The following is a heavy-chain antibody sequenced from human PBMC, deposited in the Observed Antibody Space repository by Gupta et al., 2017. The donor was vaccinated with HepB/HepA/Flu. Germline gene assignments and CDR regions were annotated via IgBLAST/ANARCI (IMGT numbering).Heavy chain of an antibody. Sequence: EVQLVESGGGLVQPGGSLRLSCAASGFTFTRYWMHWVRQAPGKGLVWVSRVDHDGSGTSYADFVKGRFTISRDNAKNTVSLQMNSLRVEDTAMYYCVTDLGWGQGTLVTVSS. CDR1: GFTFTRYW. CDR3: VTDLG. V-gene: IGHV3-74*01. CDR2: VDHDGSGT. J-gene: IGHJ4*02. D-gene: IGHD2-21*02.